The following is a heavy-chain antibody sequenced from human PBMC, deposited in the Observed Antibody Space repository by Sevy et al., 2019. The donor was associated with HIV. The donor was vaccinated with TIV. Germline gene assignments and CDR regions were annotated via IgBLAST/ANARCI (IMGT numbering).Heavy chain of an antibody. V-gene: IGHV1-2*02. Sequence: ASVKVSCKASGYTFTGYYMHWVRQAPGQGLEWMGWINPNSGGTNYTQKFQGRVTMTRDTSISTAYMELSRLTSDDTAVYYCARPESPGYFDYWGQGTLVTVSS. J-gene: IGHJ4*02. CDR1: GYTFTGYY. CDR2: INPNSGGT. D-gene: IGHD3-10*01. CDR3: ARPESPGYFDY.